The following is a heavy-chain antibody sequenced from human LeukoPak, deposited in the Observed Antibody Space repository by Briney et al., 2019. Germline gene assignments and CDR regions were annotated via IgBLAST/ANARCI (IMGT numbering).Heavy chain of an antibody. V-gene: IGHV3-48*03. CDR1: GFTFSSYE. Sequence: PGGSLRLSCAASGFTFSSYEMNWVRQAPGKGLEWVSYISSGSTIYDADSVKGRFTISRDNAKNALYLQMNSVRDEDTAVYYCARESIAVAGAPFDYWGQGTLVTVSS. CDR2: ISSGSTI. J-gene: IGHJ4*02. D-gene: IGHD6-19*01. CDR3: ARESIAVAGAPFDY.